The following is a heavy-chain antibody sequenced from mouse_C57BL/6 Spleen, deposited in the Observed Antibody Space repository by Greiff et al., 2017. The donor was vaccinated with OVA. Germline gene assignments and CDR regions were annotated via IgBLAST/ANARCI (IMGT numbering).Heavy chain of an antibody. D-gene: IGHD2-10*01. J-gene: IGHJ2*01. CDR1: GFTFSSYA. CDR2: ISAGGSYT. V-gene: IGHV5-4*01. Sequence: EVQRVESGGGLVKPGGSLKLSCAASGFTFSSYAMSWVRQTPEKRLEWVATISAGGSYTYYTDNVKGRFTISRDNAKNNLYLQMSHLKSEDTAMYYCARGPTMVYFDYWGQGTTLTVSS. CDR3: ARGPTMVYFDY.